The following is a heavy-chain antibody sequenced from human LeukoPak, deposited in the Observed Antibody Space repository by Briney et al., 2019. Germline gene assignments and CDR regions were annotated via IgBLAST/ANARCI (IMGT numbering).Heavy chain of an antibody. J-gene: IGHJ3*02. CDR1: GFIFSGSA. CDR3: ARGGKLRGDAFDI. CDR2: IRSKANSYAT. V-gene: IGHV3-73*01. Sequence: GGSLRLSCAASGFIFSGSAMHWVRQASGKGLEWVGRIRSKANSYATAYAASVKGRFTISRDDSKNTAYLQMNSLKTEDTAVYYCARGGKLRGDAFDIWGQGTMVTVSS. D-gene: IGHD3-10*01.